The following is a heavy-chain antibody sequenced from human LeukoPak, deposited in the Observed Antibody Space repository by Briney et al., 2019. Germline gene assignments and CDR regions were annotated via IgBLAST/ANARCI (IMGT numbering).Heavy chain of an antibody. Sequence: GGSLRLSCAASGFTLRSSGMHWVRQAPGKGLEWVAFILNDGSNKKYVDSVKGRFTIARDNSKNTLYLQMNSLRAEDTGLYYCAKEMGYASFDYWGQGTLVTVSS. V-gene: IGHV3-30*02. CDR3: AKEMGYASFDY. CDR1: GFTLRSSG. D-gene: IGHD5-18*01. CDR2: ILNDGSNK. J-gene: IGHJ4*02.